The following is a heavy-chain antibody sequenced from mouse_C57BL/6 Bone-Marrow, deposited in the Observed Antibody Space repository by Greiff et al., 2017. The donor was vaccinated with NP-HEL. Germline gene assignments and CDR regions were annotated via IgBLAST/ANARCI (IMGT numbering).Heavy chain of an antibody. D-gene: IGHD2-5*01. CDR2: IDPSDSYT. V-gene: IGHV1-50*01. CDR3: ARLSYSNYVKNAMDY. CDR1: GYTFTSYW. J-gene: IGHJ4*01. Sequence: QVQLQQPGAELVKPGASVKLSCKASGYTFTSYWMQWVKQRPGQGLEWIGEIDPSDSYTNYNQKFKGKATLTVDTSSSTAYMQLSSLTSEDSAVYYCARLSYSNYVKNAMDYWGQGTSVTVSS.